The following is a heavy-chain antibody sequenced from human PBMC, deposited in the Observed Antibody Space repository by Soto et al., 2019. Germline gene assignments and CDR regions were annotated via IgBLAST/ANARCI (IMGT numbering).Heavy chain of an antibody. J-gene: IGHJ4*02. D-gene: IGHD1-26*01. V-gene: IGHV2-26*01. CDR3: ARIMGASGSYYARYYFDY. CDR1: GFSLSNARMG. CDR2: IFSNDEK. Sequence: QVTLKESGPVLVNPTETLTLTCTVSGFSLSNARMGVSWIRQPPGKALEWLAHIFSNDEKSYSTSLKSRLTISKDTSKSQVVLTMTNMDPVDTATYYCARIMGASGSYYARYYFDYWGQGTLVTVSS.